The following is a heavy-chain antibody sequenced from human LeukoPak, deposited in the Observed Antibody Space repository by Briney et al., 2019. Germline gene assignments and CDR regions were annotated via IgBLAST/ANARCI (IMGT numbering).Heavy chain of an antibody. Sequence: GGSLRLSCVASGFTFSGYAMSWVRQAPGKGLEWVSAISGSGGSTYYADSVKGRFTISRDNSKNTLYLQMNSLRAEDTAVYYCPLYCSSTSCYTGGWNYWGQGTLVTVSS. J-gene: IGHJ4*02. CDR1: GFTFSGYA. CDR2: ISGSGGST. V-gene: IGHV3-23*01. CDR3: PLYCSSTSCYTGGWNY. D-gene: IGHD2-2*02.